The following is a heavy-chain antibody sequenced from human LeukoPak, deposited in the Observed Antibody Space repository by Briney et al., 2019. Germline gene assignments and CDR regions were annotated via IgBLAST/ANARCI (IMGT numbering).Heavy chain of an antibody. D-gene: IGHD3-22*01. CDR3: AKEADYYDSSGYRLAGPFDY. CDR1: GFTFSSYA. V-gene: IGHV3-23*01. CDR2: ISGSGGST. J-gene: IGHJ4*02. Sequence: GGSLRLSCAASGFTFSSYAMSWVRQAPGKGLEWVSAISGSGGSTYYADSVKGRFTISRDNSKNTLYLQMNSLRAEDTAVYYCAKEADYYDSSGYRLAGPFDYWGQGTLVTVSS.